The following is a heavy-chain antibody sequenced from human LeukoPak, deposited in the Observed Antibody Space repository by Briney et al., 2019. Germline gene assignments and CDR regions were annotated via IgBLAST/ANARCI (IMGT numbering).Heavy chain of an antibody. V-gene: IGHV1-8*02. CDR3: ARGPDGFLDF. D-gene: IGHD5-24*01. CDR1: GYTFTGYY. Sequence: ASVKVSCKASGYTFTGYYMHWVRQAPGQGLEWMGWMNANAGNTGYAQKFQGRISLTRNTATSTAYMELSSLRSDDTAVYYCARGPDGFLDFWGQGTLITVSS. J-gene: IGHJ4*02. CDR2: MNANAGNT.